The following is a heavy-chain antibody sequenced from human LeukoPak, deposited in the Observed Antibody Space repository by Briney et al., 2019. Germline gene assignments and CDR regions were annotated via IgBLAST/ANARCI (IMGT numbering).Heavy chain of an antibody. J-gene: IGHJ4*02. CDR3: AKDRIQDYGVGGYFDY. V-gene: IGHV3-23*01. CDR2: ISGSGGST. Sequence: GGSLRLSCAASGFTFSSYAMSWVRQAPGKGLEWVSAISGSGGSTYYADSVKGRFTISRDNSKNTLYLQMNRLTAEDTAVYYCAKDRIQDYGVGGYFDYWGQGTLVTVSS. D-gene: IGHD4-17*01. CDR1: GFTFSSYA.